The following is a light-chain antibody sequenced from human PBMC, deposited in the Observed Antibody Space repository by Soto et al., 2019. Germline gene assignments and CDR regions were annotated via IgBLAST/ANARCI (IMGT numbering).Light chain of an antibody. CDR2: GNS. CDR1: SSNIGAGYD. CDR3: QSYDSSLREV. Sequence: QSALTQPPSVSGAPGQRVTISCTGSSSNIGAGYDVHWYQQLPGTAPKLLIYGNSNRPSGVPDRFSGSKSGTSASLAITGLQAEDEADYYCQSYDSSLREVFGTGTKLTVL. V-gene: IGLV1-40*01. J-gene: IGLJ1*01.